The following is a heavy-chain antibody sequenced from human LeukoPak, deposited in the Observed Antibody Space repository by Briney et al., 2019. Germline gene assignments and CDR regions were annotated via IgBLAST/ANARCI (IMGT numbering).Heavy chain of an antibody. J-gene: IGHJ3*02. D-gene: IGHD2-15*01. CDR1: GFTVSSNY. CDR3: ASERGYCSSDNCYSGLDN. Sequence: PGGSLRLSCAVSGFTVSSNYMSWVRQAPGKGLEWVALIHSGGNTDYAASFKDRCTISRDNSNNTVNLQINNLIAADTAVYYCASERGYCSSDNCYSGLDNWGQGTLVTVSS. CDR2: IHSGGNT. V-gene: IGHV3-53*01.